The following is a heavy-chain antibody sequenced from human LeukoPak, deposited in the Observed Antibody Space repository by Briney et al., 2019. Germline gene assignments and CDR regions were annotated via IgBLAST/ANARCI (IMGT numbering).Heavy chain of an antibody. Sequence: GGSLRLSCAASGFTFDDYAMHWVRQAPGKGLEWVSGISWNSGSIGYADSVKGRFTISRDNAKNSLYLQMNSLRAEDTALYYCAKDTTPSIAAAGSDYWGQGTLVTVSS. CDR2: ISWNSGSI. CDR1: GFTFDDYA. V-gene: IGHV3-9*01. CDR3: AKDTTPSIAAAGSDY. J-gene: IGHJ4*02. D-gene: IGHD6-13*01.